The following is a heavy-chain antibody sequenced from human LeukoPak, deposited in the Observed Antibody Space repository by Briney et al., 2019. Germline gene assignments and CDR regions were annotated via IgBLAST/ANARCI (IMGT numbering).Heavy chain of an antibody. CDR2: INPSGGTT. V-gene: IGHV1-46*01. CDR1: GYTFTSFY. D-gene: IGHD3-16*01. Sequence: ASVTVSCKASGYTFTSFYVHWVRQAPGQGLEWMGIINPSGGTTTYAQKFQGRVTMTRDTSTSTVYMELGSLRSEDTAVYYCARDGSYGPDYWGQGTLVIVSS. J-gene: IGHJ4*02. CDR3: ARDGSYGPDY.